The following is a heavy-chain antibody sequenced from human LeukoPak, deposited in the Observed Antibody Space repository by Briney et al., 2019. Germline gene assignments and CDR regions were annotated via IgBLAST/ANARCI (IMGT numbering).Heavy chain of an antibody. V-gene: IGHV3-23*01. CDR3: AQGYGNGWYPH. Sequence: GGSLRLSCTVSGFSVSTSGMSWVRQAQGKGLQTISAISVEGESAYYADSGKGRFTISRDNSKNTLYLQMNSLRVEDTAVYFCAQGYGNGWYPHWGQGSLVSVSS. D-gene: IGHD6-19*01. CDR2: ISVEGESA. CDR1: GFSVSTSG. J-gene: IGHJ4*02.